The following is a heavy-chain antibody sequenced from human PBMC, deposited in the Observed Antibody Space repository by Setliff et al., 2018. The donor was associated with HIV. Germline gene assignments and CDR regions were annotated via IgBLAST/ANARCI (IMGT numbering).Heavy chain of an antibody. D-gene: IGHD6-19*01. V-gene: IGHV1-18*01. CDR3: ARVPYRSAWFSGGHDAFDI. J-gene: IGHJ3*02. CDR2: ISGFNGNT. Sequence: GASVKVSCKASGYSFARYGLSWVRQAPGQGLEWMGWISGFNGNTKYAQSFQDRVAMTTETATSTAYMEMRSLRSDYTAVYFCARVPYRSAWFSGGHDAFDIWGQGTMVTVSS. CDR1: GYSFARYG.